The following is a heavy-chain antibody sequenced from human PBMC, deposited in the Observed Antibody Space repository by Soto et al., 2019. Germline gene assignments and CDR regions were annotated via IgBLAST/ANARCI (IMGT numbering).Heavy chain of an antibody. J-gene: IGHJ3*01. CDR1: GFTFRSYA. V-gene: IGHV3-23*01. CDR2: FSGSGGRA. Sequence: GGSLRLSCLASGFTFRSYAMSWVRQGPGRGLEWVSAFSGSGGRAFSADSVKGRFTISRDNAKNTLYLQMNSLRAEDTAVYYCAKAPFVISIFGLTPSPDDDFDVWGPGTRVTLSS. D-gene: IGHD3-3*01. CDR3: AKAPFVISIFGLTPSPDDDFDV.